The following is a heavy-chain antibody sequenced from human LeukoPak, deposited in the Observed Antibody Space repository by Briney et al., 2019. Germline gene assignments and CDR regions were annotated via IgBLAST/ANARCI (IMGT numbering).Heavy chain of an antibody. Sequence: GGSLRLSCAASGFTFSGYTMNWVRQAPGKGLECVSYISSSSTSIYYADSVKGRFTISRDNAKNSLWLQMNSLRAEDTAVYYCPRDRWTAMKDWGPGTLVTVSS. CDR3: PRDRWTAMKD. CDR1: GFTFSGYT. V-gene: IGHV3-48*01. J-gene: IGHJ4*02. D-gene: IGHD5-18*01. CDR2: ISSSSTSI.